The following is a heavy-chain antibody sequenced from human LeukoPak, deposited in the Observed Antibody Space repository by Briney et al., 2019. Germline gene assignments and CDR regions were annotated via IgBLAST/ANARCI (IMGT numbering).Heavy chain of an antibody. Sequence: SVKVSCKASGGTFSSYAISWVRQAPGQGLEWMGGIIPIFGTANYAQKFQGRVTITADESTSTAYMELSSLRSEDTAVYYCARDHGYYYDSSGYSKFHYWGQGTLVTVSS. CDR1: GGTFSSYA. D-gene: IGHD3-22*01. V-gene: IGHV1-69*01. J-gene: IGHJ4*02. CDR3: ARDHGYYYDSSGYSKFHY. CDR2: IIPIFGTA.